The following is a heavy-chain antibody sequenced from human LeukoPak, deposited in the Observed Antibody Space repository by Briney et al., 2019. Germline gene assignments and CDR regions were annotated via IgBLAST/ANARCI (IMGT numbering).Heavy chain of an antibody. D-gene: IGHD1-26*01. CDR1: GGSISSYY. V-gene: IGHV4-4*07. Sequence: SETLSLTCTVSGGSISSYYWSWIRQPAGKGLEWIGRIYTSGSTNYNPSLKSRVTMSVDTSKNQFSLKQTSVTAADTAVYYCARLEEGATGNYFDYWGQGTLVTVSS. J-gene: IGHJ4*02. CDR2: IYTSGST. CDR3: ARLEEGATGNYFDY.